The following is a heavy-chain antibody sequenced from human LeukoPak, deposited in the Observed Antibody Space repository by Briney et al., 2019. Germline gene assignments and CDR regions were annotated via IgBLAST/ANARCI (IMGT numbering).Heavy chain of an antibody. CDR2: IYYSGST. D-gene: IGHD4-17*01. V-gene: IGHV4-31*03. CDR1: GGSISSGGYS. CDR3: ARSMTTRNYYYGMDV. J-gene: IGHJ6*02. Sequence: SETLSLTCTVSGGSISSGGYSWSWIRQHPGKGLEWMGYIYYSGSTYYNPSLKSRVTISVDTSKNQFSLKLSSVTAADTAVYYCARSMTTRNYYYGMDVWGQGTTVTVSS.